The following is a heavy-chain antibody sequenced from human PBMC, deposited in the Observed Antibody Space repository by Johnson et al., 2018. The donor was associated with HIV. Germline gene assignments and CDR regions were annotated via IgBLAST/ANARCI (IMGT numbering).Heavy chain of an antibody. J-gene: IGHJ3*02. CDR2: ISYDGSNK. CDR3: AKAGTYMPHDALYI. Sequence: VQLVESGGGVVQPGRSLRLSCAASGFTFSDFGIHWVRQAPGKGLEWVAVISYDGSNKVYRDSVKGRFTISRDNSKNVVFLEMHSPRVEDTAVYYCAKAGTYMPHDALYIWGQGTMVTVSS. V-gene: IGHV3-30*18. CDR1: GFTFSDFG. D-gene: IGHD1-1*01.